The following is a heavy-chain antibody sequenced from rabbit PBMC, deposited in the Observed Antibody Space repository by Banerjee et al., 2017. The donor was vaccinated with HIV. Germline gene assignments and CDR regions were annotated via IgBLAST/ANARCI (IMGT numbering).Heavy chain of an antibody. CDR2: ISFRTGNT. Sequence: QEQLEESGGGLVKPEGSLTLTCTASGIDFSTYYYMCWVRQAPGKGLELIACISFRTGNTYYASWVNGRFTISKTSSTTVTLQMTSLTAADTATYFCARDEDNGVSGYDLWGQGTLVTVS. J-gene: IGHJ3*01. V-gene: IGHV1S45*01. CDR3: ARDEDNGVSGYDL. CDR1: GIDFSTYYY. D-gene: IGHD6-1*01.